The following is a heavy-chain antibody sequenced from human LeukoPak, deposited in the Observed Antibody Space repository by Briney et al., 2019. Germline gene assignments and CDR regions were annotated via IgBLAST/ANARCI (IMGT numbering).Heavy chain of an antibody. D-gene: IGHD4-17*01. Sequence: ASVKVSCETAGYTFTTYHVNWLRKATVQGLEWMAWRNPNTGDRGYAQKFEGRVTLTRGTTISTAYMGLSSLRSEDTSVDFCARKTSLTASGYDYWGQGTLVTVSS. J-gene: IGHJ4*02. V-gene: IGHV1-8*03. CDR1: GYTFTTYH. CDR2: RNPNTGDR. CDR3: ARKTSLTASGYDY.